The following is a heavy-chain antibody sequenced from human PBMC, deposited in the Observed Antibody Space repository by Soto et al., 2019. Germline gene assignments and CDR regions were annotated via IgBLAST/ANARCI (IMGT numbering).Heavy chain of an antibody. CDR3: ARDVVLYIVKKKAAPQNYYYYGMDV. CDR1: GFTFSSYS. V-gene: IGHV3-21*01. D-gene: IGHD6-6*01. J-gene: IGHJ6*02. Sequence: EVQLVESGGGLVKPGGSLRLSCAASGFTFSSYSMNWVRQAPGKGLEWVSSISSSSSYIYYADSVKGRFTISRDNAKNSLYLQMNSLRAEDTAVYYCARDVVLYIVKKKAAPQNYYYYGMDVWGQGTTVTVSS. CDR2: ISSSSSYI.